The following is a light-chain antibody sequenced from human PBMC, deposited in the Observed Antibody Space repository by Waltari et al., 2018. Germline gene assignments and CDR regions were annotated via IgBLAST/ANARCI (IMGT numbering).Light chain of an antibody. J-gene: IGKJ3*01. CDR2: AAS. Sequence: DIQMTQSPSSLSASVGDRVTITCRASQSISTFLNWYQQKEGRAPKLLIKAASTLQRGVPSRFSGSGAGSDFTLTISSLQPEDSATYHCQESVSTPKGTFGPGTKVEIK. CDR3: QESVSTPKGT. V-gene: IGKV1-39*01. CDR1: QSISTF.